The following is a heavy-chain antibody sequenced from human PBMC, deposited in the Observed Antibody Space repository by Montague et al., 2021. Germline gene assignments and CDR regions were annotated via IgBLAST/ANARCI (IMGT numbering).Heavy chain of an antibody. D-gene: IGHD5-12*01. CDR2: IYYSGST. J-gene: IGHJ6*02. CDR1: GGSISSSSYY. V-gene: IGHV4-39*01. Sequence: SETLSLTCTVSGGSISSSSYYWGWICQPPGKGLEWIGSIYYSGSTYHNPSLKSRVTISVDTSKNQLSLKLSSVTAADTAVYYCARHPHSCYYYYCYGMVVWGQGTTVTVAS. CDR3: ARHPHSCYYYYCYGMVV.